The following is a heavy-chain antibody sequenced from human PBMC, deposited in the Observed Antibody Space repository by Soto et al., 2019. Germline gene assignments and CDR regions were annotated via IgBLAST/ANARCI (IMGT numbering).Heavy chain of an antibody. CDR1: GYTFTSYS. D-gene: IGHD3-22*01. CDR3: ARESSYDARTPDY. J-gene: IGHJ4*02. Sequence: QVQLVQSGAEVKRPGASMKDSCKASGYTFTSYSISWVRQAPGQGLEWMGWISTYNGHTDYAQKLQGRVTMTTATSTSTAYMELRSLRSDDTAVYFCARESSYDARTPDYWGQGTLVTVSS. V-gene: IGHV1-18*01. CDR2: ISTYNGHT.